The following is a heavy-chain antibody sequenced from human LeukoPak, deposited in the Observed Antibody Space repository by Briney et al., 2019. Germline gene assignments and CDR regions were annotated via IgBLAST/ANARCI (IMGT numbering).Heavy chain of an antibody. CDR1: GFTFSSYA. D-gene: IGHD3-10*01. CDR3: ARVGFWFGEWSPRGLDI. Sequence: GGSLRLSCAASGFTFSSYAMSWVRQAPGKGLEWVSAISGSGGSTYYADSVKGRFTISRDNSKNALYLQMNSLRAEDTAVYYCARVGFWFGEWSPRGLDIWGQGTMVTVSS. J-gene: IGHJ3*02. V-gene: IGHV3-23*01. CDR2: ISGSGGST.